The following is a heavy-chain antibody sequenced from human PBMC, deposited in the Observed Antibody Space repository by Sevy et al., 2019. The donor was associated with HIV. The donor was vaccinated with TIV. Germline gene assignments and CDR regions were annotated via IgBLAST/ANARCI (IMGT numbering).Heavy chain of an antibody. V-gene: IGHV4-59*01. CDR2: IYYSGST. J-gene: IGHJ4*02. D-gene: IGHD3-22*01. Sequence: SETLSLTCTVSGGSISSYYWSWIRQPPGKGLEWIGYIYYSGSTNYNPSLKSRVTISVDTSKNQFSLKLSSVTAADTAVYCCASGGRHYYDSSGYYEFGTFDYWGQGTLVTVSS. CDR3: ASGGRHYYDSSGYYEFGTFDY. CDR1: GGSISSYY.